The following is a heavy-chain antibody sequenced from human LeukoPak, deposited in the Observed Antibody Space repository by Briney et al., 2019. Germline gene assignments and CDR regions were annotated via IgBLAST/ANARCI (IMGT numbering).Heavy chain of an antibody. J-gene: IGHJ6*04. CDR2: ISSSGSTI. Sequence: GGSLRLSCAASGFAFSDYYMSWIRQAPGKGLEWVSYISSSGSTIYYADSVKGRFTISRDNAKNSLYLQMNSLRAEDTAVYYCARDFGITMIVVATDVWGKGTTVTVSS. V-gene: IGHV3-11*01. D-gene: IGHD3-22*01. CDR1: GFAFSDYY. CDR3: ARDFGITMIVVATDV.